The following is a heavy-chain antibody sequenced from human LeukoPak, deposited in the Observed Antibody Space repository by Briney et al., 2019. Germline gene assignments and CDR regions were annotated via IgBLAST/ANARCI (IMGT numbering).Heavy chain of an antibody. CDR2: INHSGST. V-gene: IGHV4-34*01. Sequence: SETLSLTCAVYGGSFSGYYWSWIRQPPGKGLEWIGEINHSGSTNYNPSLKSRVTISVDTSKNQFSLKLSSVTAADTAVYYCARGYGASDYWGQGTLVTVSS. D-gene: IGHD4-17*01. CDR3: ARGYGASDY. CDR1: GGSFSGYY. J-gene: IGHJ4*02.